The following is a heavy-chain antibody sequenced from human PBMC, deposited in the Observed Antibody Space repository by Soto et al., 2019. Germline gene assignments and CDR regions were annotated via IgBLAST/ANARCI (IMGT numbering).Heavy chain of an antibody. CDR1: GYTFTSYA. J-gene: IGHJ6*02. Sequence: ASVKVPCKASGYTFTSYAMHWVRQAPGQRLEWMGWINAGNGNTKYSQKFQGRVTITRDTSATTAYMELSSLRSEDTAVYYCARDAAANPRYYYYGMDVWGQGTTVTVSS. CDR3: ARDAAANPRYYYYGMDV. CDR2: INAGNGNT. V-gene: IGHV1-3*01. D-gene: IGHD6-13*01.